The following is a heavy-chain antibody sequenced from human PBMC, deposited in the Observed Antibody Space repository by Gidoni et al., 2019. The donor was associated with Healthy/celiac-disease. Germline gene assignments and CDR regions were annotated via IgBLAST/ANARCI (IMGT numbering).Heavy chain of an antibody. CDR3: ARHEGTRDYVWGSYRYSDFDY. Sequence: DGLEWIGSIYYSGSTYYNPSLKSRVTISVDTSKNQCSRKLSSVTAADTAVYYCARHEGTRDYVWGSYRYSDFDYWGQGTLVTVSS. J-gene: IGHJ4*02. V-gene: IGHV4-39*01. CDR2: IYYSGST. D-gene: IGHD3-16*02.